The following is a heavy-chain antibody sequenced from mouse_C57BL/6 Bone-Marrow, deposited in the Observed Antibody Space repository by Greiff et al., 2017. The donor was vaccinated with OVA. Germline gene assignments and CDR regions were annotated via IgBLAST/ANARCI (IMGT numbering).Heavy chain of an antibody. V-gene: IGHV1-53*01. CDR1: GYTFTSYW. D-gene: IGHD6-1*01. J-gene: IGHJ4*01. CDR3: ARGGVLQGAMDY. Sequence: QVHVKQSGTELVKPGASVKLSCKASGYTFTSYWMHWVKQRPGQGLEWIGNINPSNGGTNYNEKFKSKATLTVDKSSSTAYMQLSSLTSEDSAVYYCARGGVLQGAMDYWGQGTAVTVSA. CDR2: INPSNGGT.